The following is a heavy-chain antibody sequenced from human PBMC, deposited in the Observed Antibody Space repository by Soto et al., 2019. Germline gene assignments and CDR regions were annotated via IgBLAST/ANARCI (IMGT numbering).Heavy chain of an antibody. V-gene: IGHV4-39*07. Sequence: SETLSLTCTVSGGSISSSSYYWGWIRQPPGKGLEWIGSIYYSGSTYYNPSLKSRVTISVDTSKNQFSLKLSSVTAADTAVYYCARDDAGLFDYWGQGTLVTVSS. CDR3: ARDDAGLFDY. CDR2: IYYSGST. J-gene: IGHJ4*02. CDR1: GGSISSSSYY.